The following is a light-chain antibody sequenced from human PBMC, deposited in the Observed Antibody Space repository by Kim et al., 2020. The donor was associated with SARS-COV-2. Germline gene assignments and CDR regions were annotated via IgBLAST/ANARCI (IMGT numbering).Light chain of an antibody. Sequence: PVQSFTISCTGTSSDVGGYNSVSWYQQHPGKDPKTMIYDVSKRPSGVPDRFSGSKSGNTASLTISGLQAEDEADYYCCSYAGNYVVFGGGTQLTVL. J-gene: IGLJ2*01. CDR3: CSYAGNYVV. CDR1: SSDVGGYNS. CDR2: DVS. V-gene: IGLV2-11*01.